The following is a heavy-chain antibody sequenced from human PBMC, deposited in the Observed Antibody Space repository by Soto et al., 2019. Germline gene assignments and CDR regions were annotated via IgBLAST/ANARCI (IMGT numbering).Heavy chain of an antibody. V-gene: IGHV1-3*01. CDR3: VRVVAIPGYPDN. Sequence: ASVKVSCTASGYTFTSYAMHWVRQAPGQRLEWMGWINAGNGNTKYSQKFQGRVTITRDTSASTAYMELSSLRSDDTAVYYCVRVVAIPGYPDNWGQGTLVTVSS. CDR1: GYTFTSYA. J-gene: IGHJ4*02. D-gene: IGHD5-12*01. CDR2: INAGNGNT.